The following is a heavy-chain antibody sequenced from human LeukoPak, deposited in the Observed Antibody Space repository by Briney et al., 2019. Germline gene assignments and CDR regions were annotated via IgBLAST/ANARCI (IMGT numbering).Heavy chain of an antibody. CDR2: FGGSGTST. CDR1: GFTFSSYD. Sequence: PSGGSLRLPCAASGFTFSSYDMTWVRQAPGKGLEWVSTFGGSGTSTYYADSAKGRFTISRDNSKNTLYLQMNGLRAEDTAVYYCAKGSSCDYWGQGTLVTVSS. D-gene: IGHD2-15*01. J-gene: IGHJ4*02. V-gene: IGHV3-23*01. CDR3: AKGSSCDY.